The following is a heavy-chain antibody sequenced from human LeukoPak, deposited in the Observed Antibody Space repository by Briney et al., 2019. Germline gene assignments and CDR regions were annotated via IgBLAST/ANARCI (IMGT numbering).Heavy chain of an antibody. Sequence: SGPTLVKPTQTLTLTCTFSGFSLNTNAVVVGWVRQPPGQALEWLTFIYGNDDKRYSPSLESRLTITKDTSKNQVVLTMTDMDYVDTATYHCVHRTSVTSVDHWGQGTLVTVSS. V-gene: IGHV2-5*01. CDR3: VHRTSVTSVDH. CDR1: GFSLNTNAVV. CDR2: IYGNDDK. J-gene: IGHJ4*02. D-gene: IGHD4-17*01.